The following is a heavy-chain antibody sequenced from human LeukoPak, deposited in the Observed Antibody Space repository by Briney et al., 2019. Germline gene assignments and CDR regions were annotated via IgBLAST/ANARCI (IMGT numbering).Heavy chain of an antibody. CDR1: GYTFTGYY. D-gene: IGHD2-2*01. V-gene: IGHV1-2*02. CDR3: ARLVPAAIAFDP. CDR2: INPNSGGT. J-gene: IGHJ5*02. Sequence: ASVKVSCKASGYTFTGYYMHWVRQAPGQGLEWMGWINPNSGGTNYAQKFQGRVTMTRDTSISTAYMELSRLRSDDTAVYYRARLVPAAIAFDPWGQGTLVTVSS.